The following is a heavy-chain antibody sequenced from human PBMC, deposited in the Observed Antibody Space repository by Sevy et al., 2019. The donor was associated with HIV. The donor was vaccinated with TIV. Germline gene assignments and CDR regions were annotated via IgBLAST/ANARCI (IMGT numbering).Heavy chain of an antibody. CDR1: GFTLSSYA. V-gene: IGHV3-23*01. D-gene: IGHD2-15*01. CDR2: ISISGADK. CDR3: AKALLETEDKNEFDP. Sequence: GGSLRLSCAASGFTLSSYAMSWVRQAPGKGLEWVSSISISGADKYYADSVKGRFTISRDNSQNRLYLQMNSLRAEDTALYYCAKALLETEDKNEFDPWGQGTLVTVSS. J-gene: IGHJ5*02.